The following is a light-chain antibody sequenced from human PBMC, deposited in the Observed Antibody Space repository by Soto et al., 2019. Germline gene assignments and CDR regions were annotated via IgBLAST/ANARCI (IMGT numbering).Light chain of an antibody. Sequence: DIVMTQSPDSLAVALGDRATLSCRASQSVSSSLAWYQQKPGQAPRLLIYDTSTRATGVPARFSGSRSGPEFTLTINSLQSEDFAIYYCQPYNNWPLTFGGGTKVDIK. CDR1: QSVSSS. J-gene: IGKJ4*01. CDR3: QPYNNWPLT. CDR2: DTS. V-gene: IGKV3-15*01.